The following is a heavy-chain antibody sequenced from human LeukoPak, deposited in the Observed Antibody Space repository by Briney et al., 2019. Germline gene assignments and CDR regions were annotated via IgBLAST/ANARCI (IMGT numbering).Heavy chain of an antibody. CDR2: INHSGST. J-gene: IGHJ3*02. D-gene: IGHD2-2*01. V-gene: IGHV4-34*01. CDR1: GGSFSGYY. Sequence: SETLSLTCAVYGGSFSGYYWSWIRQPPGKGLEWIGEINHSGSTNYNPSLKSRVTISVDTSKSQFSLKMRSVTAADTAVYYCARRNRAMDAFDIWGQGTMVTVSS. CDR3: ARRNRAMDAFDI.